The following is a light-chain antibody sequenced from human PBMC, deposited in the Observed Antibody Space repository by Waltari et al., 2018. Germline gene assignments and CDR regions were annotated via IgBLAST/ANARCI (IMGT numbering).Light chain of an antibody. Sequence: QSVLTPPPSVSAAPGQKVTISCSGRSSNIGSNYVSWYQQLPGTAPKLLIYGNNKRPSGIPDRFSGSRSGTSATLGITGLQTGDEADYYCGTWDASLSAGVFGVGTKLTVL. V-gene: IGLV1-51*01. CDR1: SSNIGSNY. J-gene: IGLJ2*01. CDR2: GNN. CDR3: GTWDASLSAGV.